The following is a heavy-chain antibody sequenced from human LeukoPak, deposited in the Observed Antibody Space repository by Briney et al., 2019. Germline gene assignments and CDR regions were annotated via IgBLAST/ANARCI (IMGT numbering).Heavy chain of an antibody. V-gene: IGHV1-3*01. CDR2: INAGNGNT. CDR3: ARAKRSGSWYSWFDP. J-gene: IGHJ5*02. CDR1: GYTFTSYA. Sequence: ASVKVSCKASGYTFTSYAMHWVRQAPGQRLEWMGWINAGNGNTKYSQKFQGRVTITRDTSASTAYMELSSLRSEDTAVYYCARAKRSGSWYSWFDPWGQGTLVTVSS. D-gene: IGHD6-13*01.